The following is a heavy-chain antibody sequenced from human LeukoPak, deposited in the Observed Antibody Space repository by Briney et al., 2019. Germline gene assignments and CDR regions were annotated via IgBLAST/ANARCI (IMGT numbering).Heavy chain of an antibody. D-gene: IGHD2-15*01. CDR3: ARTGYCSGGSCYHYYYYYMDV. Sequence: KPSQTLSLTCAVSGGSISSGGYSWSWIRQPPGKGLEWIGYIYYSGSTYYNPSLKSRVTISVDTSKNQFSLKLSSVTAADTAVYYCARTGYCSGGSCYHYYYYYMDVWGKGTTVTISS. J-gene: IGHJ6*03. V-gene: IGHV4-30-4*07. CDR1: GGSISSGGYS. CDR2: IYYSGST.